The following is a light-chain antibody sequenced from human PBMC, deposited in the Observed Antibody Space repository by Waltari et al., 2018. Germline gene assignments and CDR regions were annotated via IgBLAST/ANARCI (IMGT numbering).Light chain of an antibody. Sequence: EIVLTQSQATLSLSPGERATLSCRASQSVSSYLAWYQQKPGQAPRLLIYDASNRATGIPARFSGSGSGTDFTLTISSLEPEDFAVYYCQQRSNWPPFFTFGPGTKVDIK. V-gene: IGKV3-11*01. CDR2: DAS. J-gene: IGKJ3*01. CDR3: QQRSNWPPFFT. CDR1: QSVSSY.